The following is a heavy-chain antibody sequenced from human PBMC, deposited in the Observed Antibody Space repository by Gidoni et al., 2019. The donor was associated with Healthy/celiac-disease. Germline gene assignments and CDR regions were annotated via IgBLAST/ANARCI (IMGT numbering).Heavy chain of an antibody. CDR2: IVVGSGNT. J-gene: IGHJ2*01. Sequence: QMQLVQSGPEVKKPGTSVKVSCKASGFTFTSSAVQWVRQARGQRLEWIGWIVVGSGNTNYAQNFQERVTITRDMSTSTAYMELSSLRSEDTAVYYCAALTEVDGHYYWYFDLWGRGTLVTVSS. CDR1: GFTFTSSA. D-gene: IGHD7-27*01. V-gene: IGHV1-58*01. CDR3: AALTEVDGHYYWYFDL.